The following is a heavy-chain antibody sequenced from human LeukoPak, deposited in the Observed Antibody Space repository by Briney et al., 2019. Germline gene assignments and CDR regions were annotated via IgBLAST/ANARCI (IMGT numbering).Heavy chain of an antibody. Sequence: GGSLRLSCAASGFTFSSHAMHWVRQAPGKGLEWVAVISFDGSNKYYADSVKGRFTISRDNSKNTLYLQMNSLRAEDTAVYYCARNFNHFDYWGQGTLVTVSS. CDR1: GFTFSSHA. CDR3: ARNFNHFDY. V-gene: IGHV3-30*04. CDR2: ISFDGSNK. D-gene: IGHD1-14*01. J-gene: IGHJ4*02.